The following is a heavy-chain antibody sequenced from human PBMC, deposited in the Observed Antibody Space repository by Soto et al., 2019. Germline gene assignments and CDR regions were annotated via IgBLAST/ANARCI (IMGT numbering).Heavy chain of an antibody. D-gene: IGHD6-6*01. V-gene: IGHV3-23*01. Sequence: EVQLLESGGGLVQPGGSLRLSCAASRFTFGIYAMSWVRQAPGKGLEWVSAISGSGAGTYYADSVKGRFTISRDNSKNTLYLQMSSLRAEDTAVYYCAKGSASARPYYFDYWGQGTLVTVSS. CDR3: AKGSASARPYYFDY. J-gene: IGHJ4*02. CDR1: RFTFGIYA. CDR2: ISGSGAGT.